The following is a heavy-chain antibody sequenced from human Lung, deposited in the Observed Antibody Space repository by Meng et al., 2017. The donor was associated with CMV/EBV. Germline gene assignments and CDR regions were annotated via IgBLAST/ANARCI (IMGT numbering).Heavy chain of an antibody. Sequence: GESLKISCAASGFTFSSYDMHWVRQVPGKGLEWVSAISSTGDTYYSDSVKGRFSIFRDNASNSLFLQMNSLRAADTAVYYCARVAIRSGVVMEIWGQGTTVTVSS. CDR2: ISSTGDT. D-gene: IGHD2-15*01. CDR3: ARVAIRSGVVMEI. J-gene: IGHJ6*02. CDR1: GFTFSSYD. V-gene: IGHV3-13*01.